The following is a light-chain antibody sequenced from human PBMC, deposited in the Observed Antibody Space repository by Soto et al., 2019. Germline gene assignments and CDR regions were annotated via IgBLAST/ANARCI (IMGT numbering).Light chain of an antibody. J-gene: IGKJ2*01. CDR3: QQSYSTLLLT. CDR1: QSISSY. Sequence: DIQMTQSPSSLSASVGDRVTITCRASQSISSYLNWYQQKPGKAPKILIYAASSLQSGVPSRFSGSGSGTDFTLTISSLQPEDFATYYCQQSYSTLLLTFGQGTKLEIK. V-gene: IGKV1-39*01. CDR2: AAS.